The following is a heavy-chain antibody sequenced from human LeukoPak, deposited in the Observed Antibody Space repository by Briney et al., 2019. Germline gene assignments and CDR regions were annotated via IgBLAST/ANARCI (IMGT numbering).Heavy chain of an antibody. CDR3: ARDRGASEWLGG. Sequence: GASVKVSCKASGYTFTNYGIGWVRQAPGQGLEWMGWISAYNGDTKYAQNLQGRVTLTTDTSTSTAYMELRSLNPDDTAVYYCARDRGASEWLGGWGQGTLVTVSS. CDR2: ISAYNGDT. V-gene: IGHV1-18*04. D-gene: IGHD6-19*01. J-gene: IGHJ4*02. CDR1: GYTFTNYG.